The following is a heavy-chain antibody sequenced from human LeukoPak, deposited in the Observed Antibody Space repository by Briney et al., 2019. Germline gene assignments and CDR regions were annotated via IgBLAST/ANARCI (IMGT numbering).Heavy chain of an antibody. V-gene: IGHV4-31*11. CDR2: IYYSGST. CDR3: AREAPMADPYYFDY. Sequence: PSETLSLTCAVYGGSFSGYYWSWIRQHPGKGLEWIGYIYYSGSTYYNPSLKSRVTISVDTSKNQFSLKLSSVTAADTAVYYCAREAPMADPYYFDYWGQGTLVTVSS. J-gene: IGHJ4*02. D-gene: IGHD5-24*01. CDR1: GGSFSGYY.